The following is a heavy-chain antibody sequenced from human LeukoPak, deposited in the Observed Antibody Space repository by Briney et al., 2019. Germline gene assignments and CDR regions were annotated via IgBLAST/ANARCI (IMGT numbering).Heavy chain of an antibody. CDR3: ARQMNTVTADY. CDR2: IFYSGST. D-gene: IGHD4-17*01. Sequence: PSETLSLTCTVSGGSISSSSYFWGWIRQPPGKGLEWIGSIFYSGSTYYNPSLNSRVTIFIDTSKNQLSLRLSSVTAADTAVYYCARQMNTVTADYWGQGTLVTVSS. V-gene: IGHV4-39*01. CDR1: GGSISSSSYF. J-gene: IGHJ4*02.